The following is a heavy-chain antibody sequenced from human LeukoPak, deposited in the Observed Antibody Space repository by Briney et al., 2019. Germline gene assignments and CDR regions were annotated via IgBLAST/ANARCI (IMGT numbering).Heavy chain of an antibody. CDR2: INPNSGGT. V-gene: IGHV1-2*06. D-gene: IGHD1-26*01. Sequence: ASVKVSCKASGYTFTGYYMHWVRQAPGQGLEWKGRINPNSGGTNYAQKFQGRVTMTRDTSISTAYMELSRLRSDDTAVYYCARGVVGESYYFYYWGQGTLVTVSS. CDR1: GYTFTGYY. CDR3: ARGVVGESYYFYY. J-gene: IGHJ4*02.